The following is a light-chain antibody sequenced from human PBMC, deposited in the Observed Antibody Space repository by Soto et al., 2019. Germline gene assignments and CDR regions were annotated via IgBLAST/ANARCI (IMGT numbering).Light chain of an antibody. CDR3: SSYTSSSPYV. V-gene: IGLV2-14*03. Sequence: QSVLTQPASVSGSPGQSITISCTGTSSDVGGYNYVSWYQQHPGKAPKLMIYDVINRPSGVSNRFSGSKSGNTASLTSSGFQAEDEADYHCSSYTSSSPYVFGTGTKLTVL. J-gene: IGLJ1*01. CDR1: SSDVGGYNY. CDR2: DVI.